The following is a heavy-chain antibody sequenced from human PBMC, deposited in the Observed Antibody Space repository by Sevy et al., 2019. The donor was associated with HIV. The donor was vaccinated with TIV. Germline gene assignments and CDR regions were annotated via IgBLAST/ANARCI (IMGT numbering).Heavy chain of an antibody. J-gene: IGHJ4*02. V-gene: IGHV3-23*01. CDR1: GFTFSSYA. D-gene: IGHD3-22*01. CDR2: ISGSGGSGDKT. CDR3: ARKYDSSGYFDY. Sequence: GGSLRLSCAASGFTFSSYAMNWVRQAPGKGLEWVSGISGSGGSGDKTNYADSVKGLFTISRDDSKNSLYLQLNSLRAEDTAIYYCARKYDSSGYFDYWGQGTLVTVSS.